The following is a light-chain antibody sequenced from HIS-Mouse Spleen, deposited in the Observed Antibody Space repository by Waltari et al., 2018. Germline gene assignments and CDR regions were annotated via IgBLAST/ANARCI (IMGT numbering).Light chain of an antibody. CDR3: CSYAGSYTWV. V-gene: IGLV2-11*01. CDR2: DVS. J-gene: IGLJ3*02. Sequence: QSALTQPRSVSVSPGLSVTISCPGTSSDVGGYNYVSWYQQHPGKAPKLMIYDVSKRPSGVPDRFSGSKSGNTASLTISGLQAEDEADYYCCSYAGSYTWVFGGGTKLTVI. CDR1: SSDVGGYNY.